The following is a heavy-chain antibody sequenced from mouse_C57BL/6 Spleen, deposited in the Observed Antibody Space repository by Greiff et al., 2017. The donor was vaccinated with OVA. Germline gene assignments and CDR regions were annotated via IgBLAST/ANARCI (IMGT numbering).Heavy chain of an antibody. CDR2: IDPSDSYT. D-gene: IGHD6-1*01. V-gene: IGHV1-69*01. Sequence: QVQLQQPGAELVMPGASVKLSCKASGYTFTSYWMHWVKQRPGQGLEWIGEIDPSDSYTNYNQKFKGKSTLTVDKSSSTAYMQLSSLTSEDSAVYYCARPGCSDWYFDVWGKGTTVTVSS. J-gene: IGHJ1*03. CDR1: GYTFTSYW. CDR3: ARPGCSDWYFDV.